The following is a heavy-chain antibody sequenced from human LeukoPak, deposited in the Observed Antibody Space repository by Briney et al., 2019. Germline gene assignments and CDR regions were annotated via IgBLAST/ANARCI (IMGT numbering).Heavy chain of an antibody. Sequence: SGTLSLTCAVYGGSFSGYYWSWIRQPPGKGLEWIGEINHSGSTNYNPSLKSRVTISVDTSKSQFSLKLSSVSAADTAVYFCARDSHAYFDAFDIWGQGTMVTVSS. CDR3: ARDSHAYFDAFDI. CDR2: INHSGST. CDR1: GGSFSGYY. D-gene: IGHD2/OR15-2a*01. J-gene: IGHJ3*02. V-gene: IGHV4-34*01.